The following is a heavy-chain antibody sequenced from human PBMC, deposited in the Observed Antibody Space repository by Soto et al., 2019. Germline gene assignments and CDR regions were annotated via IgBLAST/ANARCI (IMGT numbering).Heavy chain of an antibody. CDR2: ISYDGSHK. Sequence: HCVRHLPGKGLEWVAVISYDGSHKYYADSVKGRFTISRDNSNNMLYLQMDSLRAEDTAVYYCAKDGAARYWGRSRCHPAGAYWCQRT. CDR3: AKDGAARYWGRSRCHPAGAY. D-gene: IGHD2-15*01. J-gene: IGHJ4*02. V-gene: IGHV3-30*18.